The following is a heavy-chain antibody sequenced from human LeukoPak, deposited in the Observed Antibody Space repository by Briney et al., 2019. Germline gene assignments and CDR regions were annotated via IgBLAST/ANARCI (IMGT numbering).Heavy chain of an antibody. D-gene: IGHD6-6*01. Sequence: PGGSLRLSCAASAFTFSTYGMSWVRQAPGKGLEWFSAISDSGSDTYYADSVKGRFTISRDNSKNTLYLQMNSLRAEDTAVYYCAKRVPYSSSSVYFDFWGQGTLVTVSS. CDR3: AKRVPYSSSSVYFDF. J-gene: IGHJ4*02. CDR2: ISDSGSDT. V-gene: IGHV3-23*01. CDR1: AFTFSTYG.